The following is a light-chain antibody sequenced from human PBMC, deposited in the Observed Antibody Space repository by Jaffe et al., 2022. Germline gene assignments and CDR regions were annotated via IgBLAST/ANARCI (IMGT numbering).Light chain of an antibody. CDR3: QQYGSSPPIT. Sequence: EIVLTQSPGTLSLSPGERATLSCRASQSVNNLAWYQHKPGQAPRLLIYGASNRATGIPDRFSGSGSGTDFTLTISRLEPADFAVYYCQQYGSSPPITFGQGTRLEIK. J-gene: IGKJ5*01. CDR1: QSVNN. V-gene: IGKV3-20*01. CDR2: GAS.